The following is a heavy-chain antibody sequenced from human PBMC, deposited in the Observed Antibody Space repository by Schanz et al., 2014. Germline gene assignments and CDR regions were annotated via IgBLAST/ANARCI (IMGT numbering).Heavy chain of an antibody. D-gene: IGHD1-26*01. Sequence: VQLVESGGGLVQPGGSLRLSCEASGFSFSVSWMNWVRQAPGKGLEWVSIVSHDGFTKHYADSVRGRFTLSRDNSKNTVYLQMNSLRAEDTAVYYCAKELYSGSHYGWFDPWGQGTLVTVSS. CDR1: GFSFSVSW. J-gene: IGHJ5*02. CDR3: AKELYSGSHYGWFDP. CDR2: VSHDGFTK. V-gene: IGHV3-30*18.